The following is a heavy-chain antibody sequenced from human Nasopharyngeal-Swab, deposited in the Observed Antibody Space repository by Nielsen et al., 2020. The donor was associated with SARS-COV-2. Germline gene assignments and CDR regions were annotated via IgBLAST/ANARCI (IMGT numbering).Heavy chain of an antibody. J-gene: IGHJ4*02. V-gene: IGHV3-11*01. CDR3: AKDSFFYWPNPTGT. CDR1: GFTFSDYY. Sequence: GGSLRLSCAASGFTFSDYYMKWIRQAPGQGLEWVSYISSSGNTIYYADSVQGRFTISRDNAKNSLYLQMNSLRVEDTAVYYCAKDSFFYWPNPTGTWGQGTLVTVSS. CDR2: ISSSGNTI. D-gene: IGHD3-9*01.